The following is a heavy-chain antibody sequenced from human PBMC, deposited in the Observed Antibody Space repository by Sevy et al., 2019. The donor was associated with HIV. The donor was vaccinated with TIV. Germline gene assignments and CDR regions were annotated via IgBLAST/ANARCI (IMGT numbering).Heavy chain of an antibody. J-gene: IGHJ4*02. CDR2: ISFDGSKK. Sequence: GGSLRLSCAASGFTFIRYGMHWVRQAPGKGLEWVAVISFDGSKKYYGDSVKGRFTISRDNSKNTLYLAMSSLSPEDTAVYYCAKLDYDILTGNPDYWGQGTLVTVSS. CDR3: AKLDYDILTGNPDY. V-gene: IGHV3-30*18. CDR1: GFTFIRYG. D-gene: IGHD3-9*01.